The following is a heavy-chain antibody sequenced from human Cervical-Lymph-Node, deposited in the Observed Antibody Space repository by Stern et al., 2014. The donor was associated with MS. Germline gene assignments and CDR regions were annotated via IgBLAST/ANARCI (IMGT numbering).Heavy chain of an antibody. J-gene: IGHJ6*02. CDR3: ARGELKEGLVRGMDV. Sequence: QMQLVHSGAEVKKPGSSVKVSCKASGGTFSRYAISWVRQAPVQGLEWMGGILPIFCTANYAQKFPGRVTITADESTSTAYMELSSLRSEDTAVYYCARGELKEGLVRGMDVWGQGTTVTVSS. V-gene: IGHV1-69*01. D-gene: IGHD1-26*01. CDR2: ILPIFCTA. CDR1: GGTFSRYA.